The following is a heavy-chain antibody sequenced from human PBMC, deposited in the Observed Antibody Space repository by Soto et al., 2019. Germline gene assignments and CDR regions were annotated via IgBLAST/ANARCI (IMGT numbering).Heavy chain of an antibody. CDR1: GGSISSSSYY. D-gene: IGHD1-26*01. CDR3: ARHGGSYGSSFDY. J-gene: IGHJ4*02. V-gene: IGHV4-39*01. Sequence: KTSETLSLTCTVSGGSISSSSYYWGWIRQPPGKGLEWIGSIYYSGSTYYNPSLKSRVTISVDTSKNQFSLKLSSVTAADTAVYYCARHGGSYGSSFDYWGQGTLVTVSS. CDR2: IYYSGST.